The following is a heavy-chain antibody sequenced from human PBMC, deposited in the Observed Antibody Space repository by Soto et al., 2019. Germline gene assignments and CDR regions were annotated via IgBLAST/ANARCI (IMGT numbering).Heavy chain of an antibody. Sequence: QVQLVQSGAEVKKPGSSVKVSCKASGGTFSSYTISWVRQAPGQGLERMGRIIPILGIANYAQKFQGRVTITADKSTSTAYMELSSLRSEDTAVYYCARDGSGWDDYWGQGTLVTVSS. CDR2: IIPILGIA. CDR3: ARDGSGWDDY. V-gene: IGHV1-69*08. D-gene: IGHD6-19*01. J-gene: IGHJ4*02. CDR1: GGTFSSYT.